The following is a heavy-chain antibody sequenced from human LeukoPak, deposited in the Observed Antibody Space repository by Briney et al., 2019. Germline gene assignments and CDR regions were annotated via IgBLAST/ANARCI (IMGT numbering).Heavy chain of an antibody. CDR3: AKDWNYYDSSGYYYFDY. V-gene: IGHV3-23*01. D-gene: IGHD3-22*01. J-gene: IGHJ4*02. CDR2: ISTSGAST. Sequence: GGSLRLSCAASGFTFSSYAMSWVRQAPGKGLEWVSGISTSGASTYYADSVKGRFTISRDNSKNALYLQMNSLRAEDTAVYYCAKDWNYYDSSGYYYFDYWGQGTLVTVSS. CDR1: GFTFSSYA.